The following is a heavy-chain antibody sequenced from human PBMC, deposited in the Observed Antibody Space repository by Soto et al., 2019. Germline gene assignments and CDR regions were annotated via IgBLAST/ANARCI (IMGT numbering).Heavy chain of an antibody. CDR2: INEYGNDK. V-gene: IGHV3-7*01. CDR3: ARDPHVDIVATRRFDY. D-gene: IGHD5-12*01. J-gene: IGHJ4*02. CDR1: VSGFSFTTAW. Sequence: GGSLRLSCSASVSGFSFTTAWMGWVRQAPGKGLEWVANINEYGNDKYYVDSVKGRFTISRDNAKNSLYLQMNSLRAEDTAVYYCARDPHVDIVATRRFDYWGQGTLVTVSS.